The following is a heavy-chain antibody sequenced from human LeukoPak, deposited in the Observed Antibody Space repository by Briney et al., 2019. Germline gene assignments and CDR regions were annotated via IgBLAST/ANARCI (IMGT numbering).Heavy chain of an antibody. Sequence: PGGSLRLSCAASGFTFSSYAMSWVRQAPGKGLEWVSAISGSGGSTYYADSVKGRFTISRDISNSVYLQMISLRPEDTAVYYCVKSSGYISYDHGDYRGQGTMVTVSS. CDR3: VKSSGYISYDHGDY. CDR1: GFTFSSYA. D-gene: IGHD5-12*01. CDR2: ISGSGGST. V-gene: IGHV3-23*01. J-gene: IGHJ4*02.